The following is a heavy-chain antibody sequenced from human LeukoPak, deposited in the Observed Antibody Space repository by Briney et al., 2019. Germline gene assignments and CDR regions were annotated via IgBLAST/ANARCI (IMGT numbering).Heavy chain of an antibody. CDR3: ARRGSSWSHPFDY. CDR1: GFTFSDYY. D-gene: IGHD6-13*01. Sequence: GGSLRLSCAASGFTFSDYYMSWIRQAPGKGLEWVSYISSSSSYIYYADSVKGRFTISRDNAKNSLYLQMNSLRAEDTAVYYCARRGSSWSHPFDYWGQGTLVTVSS. CDR2: ISSSSSYI. V-gene: IGHV3-11*06. J-gene: IGHJ4*02.